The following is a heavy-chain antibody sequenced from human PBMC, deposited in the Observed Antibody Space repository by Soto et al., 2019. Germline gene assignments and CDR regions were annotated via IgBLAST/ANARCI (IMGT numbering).Heavy chain of an antibody. Sequence: EVRLLESGGGLVQPGGSLILSCAASGFPFHTYAMHCVRQAPGKWLEWVSAVSGSGVTTYYAYSVKGRFNISRDNSKNTLYVQMNSLRTEYTAVYDWAKDVHYASWTGIEDFQDWGQGNLVKVSS. CDR2: VSGSGVTT. J-gene: IGHJ1*01. D-gene: IGHD3-9*01. CDR1: GFPFHTYA. V-gene: IGHV3-23*01. CDR3: AKDVHYASWTGIEDFQD.